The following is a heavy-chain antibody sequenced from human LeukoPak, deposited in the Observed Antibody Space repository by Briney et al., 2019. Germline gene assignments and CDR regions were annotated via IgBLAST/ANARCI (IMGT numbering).Heavy chain of an antibody. V-gene: IGHV1-8*03. Sequence: ASVKVSCKASGYTFSSYDINWVRQATGQGLEWMAWMNPNSGSTGYTQKFQGRVTFTRNASISTAYMELSSLRFDDTAVYYCARGPLTSGARYFDYWGQGTLVTVSS. CDR2: MNPNSGST. D-gene: IGHD6-19*01. J-gene: IGHJ4*02. CDR1: GYTFSSYD. CDR3: ARGPLTSGARYFDY.